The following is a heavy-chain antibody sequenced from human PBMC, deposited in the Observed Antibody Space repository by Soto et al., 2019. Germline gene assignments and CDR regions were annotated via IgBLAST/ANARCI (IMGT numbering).Heavy chain of an antibody. CDR1: GFSLSTSGVG. Sequence: QITLKESGPTLVKPTQTLTLTCTFSGFSLSTSGVGVGWIRQPPGKALEWLALIYWDDDKRYSPSLKSRLTITKDTSKTQVVLTMTNMDPVDTATYYCAHSSYSSSWTNYYYGMDVWGQGTTVTVSS. CDR2: IYWDDDK. J-gene: IGHJ6*02. CDR3: AHSSYSSSWTNYYYGMDV. D-gene: IGHD6-13*01. V-gene: IGHV2-5*02.